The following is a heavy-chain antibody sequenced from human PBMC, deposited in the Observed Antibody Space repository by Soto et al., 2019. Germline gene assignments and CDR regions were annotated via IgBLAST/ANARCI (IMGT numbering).Heavy chain of an antibody. Sequence: ASVKVSCKASGGTFSSYAISWVRQAPGQGLEWMGGITPIFGTANYAQKFQGRVTITADESTSTAYMELSSLRSEDTAVYYCARGVRGVTHFDYWGQGTLVTVSS. CDR1: GGTFSSYA. D-gene: IGHD3-10*01. CDR2: ITPIFGTA. V-gene: IGHV1-69*13. CDR3: ARGVRGVTHFDY. J-gene: IGHJ4*02.